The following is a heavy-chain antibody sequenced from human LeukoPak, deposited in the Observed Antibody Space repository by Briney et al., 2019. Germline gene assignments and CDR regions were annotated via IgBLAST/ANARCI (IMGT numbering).Heavy chain of an antibody. CDR3: SRSINS. CDR1: GFSFSTSW. J-gene: IGHJ5*01. V-gene: IGHV3-7*02. D-gene: IGHD5-24*01. Sequence: GGSLRLSCAASGFSFSTSWMDWVRRAAGKGLEWVANIKPDGSEKYYVDSVKGRCTNSRDNAKNSMFLQMNSLRAEDTAVYYCSRSINSWGHGTLVTVSS. CDR2: IKPDGSEK.